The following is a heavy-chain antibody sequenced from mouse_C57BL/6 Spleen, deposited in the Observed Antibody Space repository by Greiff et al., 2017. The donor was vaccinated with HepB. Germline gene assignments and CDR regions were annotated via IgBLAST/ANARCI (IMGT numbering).Heavy chain of an antibody. J-gene: IGHJ2*01. D-gene: IGHD2-3*01. Sequence: QVHVKQSGAELVKPGASVKISCKASGYAFSSYWMNWVKQRPGKGLEWIGQIYPGDGDTNYNGKFKGKATLTADKSSSTAYMQLSSLTSEDSAVYVCARAYDGPNYFDYWGQGTTLTVSS. CDR3: ARAYDGPNYFDY. V-gene: IGHV1-80*01. CDR2: IYPGDGDT. CDR1: GYAFSSYW.